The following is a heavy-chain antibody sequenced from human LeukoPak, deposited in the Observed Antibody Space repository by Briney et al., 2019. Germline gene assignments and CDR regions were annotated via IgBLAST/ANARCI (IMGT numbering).Heavy chain of an antibody. Sequence: PSQTLSLTCTVSGGSISGGEYYWNRIRQHPGKGLEWIGYIYYSRSTYYNPSLKSRVTISVDTSKNQFSLKLSSVTAADTAVYYCARMMSTVTSDFDYWGQGTLVTVSS. CDR2: IYYSRST. D-gene: IGHD4-4*01. V-gene: IGHV4-31*03. CDR1: GGSISGGEYY. CDR3: ARMMSTVTSDFDY. J-gene: IGHJ4*02.